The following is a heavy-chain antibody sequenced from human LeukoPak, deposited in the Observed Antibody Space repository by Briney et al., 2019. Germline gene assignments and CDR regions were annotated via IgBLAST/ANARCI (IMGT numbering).Heavy chain of an antibody. J-gene: IGHJ4*02. V-gene: IGHV4-31*03. D-gene: IGHD1-26*01. Sequence: SQTLSLTCTVSGGSISSGGYYWSWIRQHPGQGLEWIGYIYYSGSTYYNPSLKSRVTISVDTSKNQFSLKLSSVTAADTAVYYCARAPYSGSSIFDYWGQGTLVTVSS. CDR3: ARAPYSGSSIFDY. CDR2: IYYSGST. CDR1: GGSISSGGYY.